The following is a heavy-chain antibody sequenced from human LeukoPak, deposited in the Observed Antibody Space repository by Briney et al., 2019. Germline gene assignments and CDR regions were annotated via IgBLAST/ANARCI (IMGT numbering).Heavy chain of an antibody. CDR2: IYSGGGST. Sequence: PGGSLRLSCAASGFTVSSNFMSWVRQAPGKGLEWVSVIYSGGGSTFYADSVKGRFTISRDNSKNTLYLQMNSLRAEDTAVYYCAKEGGAVVRGVIHFSDLYYYYYYMDVWGKGTTVTVSS. V-gene: IGHV3-53*05. CDR3: AKEGGAVVRGVIHFSDLYYYYYYMDV. D-gene: IGHD3-10*01. CDR1: GFTVSSNF. J-gene: IGHJ6*03.